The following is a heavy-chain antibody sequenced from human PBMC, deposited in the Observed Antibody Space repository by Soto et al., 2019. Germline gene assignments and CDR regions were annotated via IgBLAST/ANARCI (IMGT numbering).Heavy chain of an antibody. V-gene: IGHV1-69*06. J-gene: IGHJ1*01. CDR3: AGGVSMAGRPGFFHH. Sequence: SVKVSCKAPGETFRRGVISWVRQAPGQGLEWLGGITPMSGTTDYAQKFQGRVTISADKSTGTAYFELSSLTFDDTGAYYCAGGVSMAGRPGFFHHWGQGSLVTVSS. CDR1: GETFRRGV. D-gene: IGHD6-6*01. CDR2: ITPMSGTT.